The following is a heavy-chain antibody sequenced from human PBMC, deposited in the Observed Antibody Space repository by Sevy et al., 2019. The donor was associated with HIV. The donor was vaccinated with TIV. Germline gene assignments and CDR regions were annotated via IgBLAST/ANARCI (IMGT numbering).Heavy chain of an antibody. V-gene: IGHV2-5*01. CDR1: GFSLNIDNVG. CDR2: IYWNDVK. J-gene: IGHJ6*02. CDR3: AHTSDTFSSWYSYYSFYGLDV. Sequence: SGPTLVKPTQTLTLTCTYSGFSLNIDNVGVGWIRHPPGKALEWLALIYWNDVKRYSPDLKSRLTITKGTSDNKEVLTSTTMKPVDTATYYCAHTSDTFSSWYSYYSFYGLDVWGPGTTVTVSS. D-gene: IGHD2-2*01.